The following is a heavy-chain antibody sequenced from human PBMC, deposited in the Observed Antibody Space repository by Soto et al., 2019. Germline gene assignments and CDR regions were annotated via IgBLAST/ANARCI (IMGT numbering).Heavy chain of an antibody. J-gene: IGHJ4*02. CDR2: ISGSGSTT. CDR3: AKDRDFWGGYYKHRGFDY. D-gene: IGHD3-3*01. CDR1: GFTFSSYA. Sequence: PGGSLRLSCAASGFTFSSYAISWVRQAPGKGLEWVSAISGSGSTTHYADSVKGRFTISRDSSKNTVHLQMNSLRAEDTALYYYAKDRDFWGGYYKHRGFDYWGQGTLVTVSS. V-gene: IGHV3-23*01.